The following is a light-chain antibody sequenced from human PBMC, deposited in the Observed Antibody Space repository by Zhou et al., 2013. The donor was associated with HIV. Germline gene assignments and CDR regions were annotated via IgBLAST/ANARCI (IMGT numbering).Light chain of an antibody. V-gene: IGKV1-5*03. CDR1: QSISSW. J-gene: IGKJ5*01. Sequence: DIQMTQSPSTLSASVGDRVTITCRASQSISSWLAWYQQKPGKAPKLLIYKASSLESGVPSRFSGSGSGTEFTLTISSLQSEDFATYYCQQYYSYPPAFGQGTRLEIK. CDR3: QQYYSYPPA. CDR2: KAS.